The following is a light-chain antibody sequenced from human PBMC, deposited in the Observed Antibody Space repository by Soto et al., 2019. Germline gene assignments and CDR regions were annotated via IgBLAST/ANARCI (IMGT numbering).Light chain of an antibody. J-gene: IGKJ4*01. CDR3: LQHKSYPLT. V-gene: IGKV1-17*03. CDR2: AAS. CDR1: QDSSSY. Sequence: DILMTQSPSAMSATVADRVTITCRASQDSSSYLAWFQQKPGKVPKRLIYAASSLQSGVPARFSGSGSGTEFTLTISSLQPEDFATYYCLQHKSYPLTFGGGTKVEIK.